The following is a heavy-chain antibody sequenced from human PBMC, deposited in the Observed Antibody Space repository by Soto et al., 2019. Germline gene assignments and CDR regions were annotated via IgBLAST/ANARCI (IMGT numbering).Heavy chain of an antibody. V-gene: IGHV1-8*01. Sequence: ASVKVSCKASGNTFTSYYMNWVRQATGHGLEWMGWINPNSGNIGYAQKFQGRVTMTRDTAIRTAYMEVSRLRSDDTAVYYCARGRASGSYYLLDYWGQGTLVTVSS. CDR2: INPNSGNI. CDR1: GNTFTSYY. D-gene: IGHD3-10*01. J-gene: IGHJ4*02. CDR3: ARGRASGSYYLLDY.